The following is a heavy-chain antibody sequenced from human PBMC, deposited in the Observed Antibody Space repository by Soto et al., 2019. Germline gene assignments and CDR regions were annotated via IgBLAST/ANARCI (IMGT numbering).Heavy chain of an antibody. J-gene: IGHJ6*02. CDR3: ARDRAVAGPLSYYYGMDV. D-gene: IGHD6-19*01. V-gene: IGHV3-30-3*01. CDR1: GFTFSSYA. Sequence: GGSLRLSCAASGFTFSSYAMHWVRQAPGKGLEWVAVISYDGSNKYYADSVKGRFTISRDNSKNTLYLQMNSLRAEDTAVYYCARDRAVAGPLSYYYGMDVWGQGTTVTVSS. CDR2: ISYDGSNK.